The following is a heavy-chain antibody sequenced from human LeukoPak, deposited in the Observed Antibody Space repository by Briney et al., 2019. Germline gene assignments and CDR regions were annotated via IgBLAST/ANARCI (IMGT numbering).Heavy chain of an antibody. Sequence: SVKASCKASGGTFSSYAISWVRQAPGQGLEWMGGIIPIFGTANYAQKFQGRVTITADESTSTAYMELSSLRSEDTAVYYCARDLTYYYGSGSYYNEGGWFDPWGQGTLVTVSS. CDR3: ARDLTYYYGSGSYYNEGGWFDP. CDR1: GGTFSSYA. CDR2: IIPIFGTA. J-gene: IGHJ5*02. V-gene: IGHV1-69*13. D-gene: IGHD3-10*01.